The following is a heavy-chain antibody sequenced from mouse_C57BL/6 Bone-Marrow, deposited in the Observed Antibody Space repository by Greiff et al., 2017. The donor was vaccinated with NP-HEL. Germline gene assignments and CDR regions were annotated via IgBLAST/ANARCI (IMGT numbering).Heavy chain of an antibody. V-gene: IGHV1-72*01. D-gene: IGHD3-2*02. CDR2: IDPNSGGT. J-gene: IGHJ3*01. CDR1: GYTFTSYW. CDR3: ARCWGSGYGDPWFAY. Sequence: QVQLQQPGAELVKPGASVKLSCKASGYTFTSYWMHWVKQRPGRGLEWIGRIDPNSGGTKYNEKFKSKATLTVDKPSSTAYMQLSSLTSEDSAVYYCARCWGSGYGDPWFAYWGQGTLVTVSA.